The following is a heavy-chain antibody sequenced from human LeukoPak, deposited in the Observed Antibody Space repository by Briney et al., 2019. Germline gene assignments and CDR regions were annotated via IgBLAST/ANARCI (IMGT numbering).Heavy chain of an antibody. V-gene: IGHV3-33*01. CDR2: IWYDGSNK. CDR3: ARSFLMSFGELLSGGFDV. CDR1: GFTFSSYG. J-gene: IGHJ3*01. Sequence: HPGGSLRLSCAASGFTFSSYGMHWVRQAPGKGLEWVAVIWYDGSNKYYADSVKGRFTISRDNAKDSLFLQMNSLRAEDTAVYFCARSFLMSFGELLSGGFDVWGQGAMVTVSS. D-gene: IGHD3-10*01.